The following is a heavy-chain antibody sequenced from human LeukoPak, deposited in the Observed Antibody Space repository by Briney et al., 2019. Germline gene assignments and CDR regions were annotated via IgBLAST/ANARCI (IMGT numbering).Heavy chain of an antibody. CDR3: ARLVLRYFDWLLPGVLNYGMDV. Sequence: SSETLSLTCAVYGGSFSGYYWSWIRQPPGKGLEWIGEINHGGSTNYNPSLKSRVTISVDTSKNQFSLKLSSVTAADTAVYYCARLVLRYFDWLLPGVLNYGMDVWGQGTTVTVSS. CDR1: GGSFSGYY. CDR2: INHGGST. J-gene: IGHJ6*02. V-gene: IGHV4-34*01. D-gene: IGHD3-9*01.